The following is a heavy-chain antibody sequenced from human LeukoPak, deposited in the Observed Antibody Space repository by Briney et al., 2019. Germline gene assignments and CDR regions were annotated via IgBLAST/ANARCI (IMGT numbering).Heavy chain of an antibody. J-gene: IGHJ1*01. D-gene: IGHD3-22*01. CDR2: INIISSEI. CDR3: ARDLTDSSGYYPEH. Sequence: PGGSLRLSCAASGFTFSSYSMNWVRQAPGKGLEWVSYINIISSEIYYGDSVKGRFTISTDNAKNSVYLQMNSLRDEDTAVYYCARDLTDSSGYYPEHWGQGTLVTVST. V-gene: IGHV3-48*02. CDR1: GFTFSSYS.